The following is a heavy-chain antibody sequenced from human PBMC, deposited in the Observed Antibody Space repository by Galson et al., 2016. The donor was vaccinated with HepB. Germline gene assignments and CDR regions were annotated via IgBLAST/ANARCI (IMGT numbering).Heavy chain of an antibody. J-gene: IGHJ4*02. CDR1: GLMYTHYA. CDR2: IDDSGDHI. CDR3: ARDPGGYGFIDS. V-gene: IGHV3-23*01. D-gene: IGHD5-12*01. Sequence: SLRPSCAVSGLMYTHYAMNWARQAPGKGLEWVSIIDDSGDHIYYAESVKGRFTSSRDKATNTLYLQMNRLRAEDTAVYYCARDPGGYGFIDSWGQGTLVTVSS.